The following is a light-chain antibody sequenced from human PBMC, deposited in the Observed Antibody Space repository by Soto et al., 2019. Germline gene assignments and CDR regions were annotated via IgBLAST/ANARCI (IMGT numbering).Light chain of an antibody. CDR3: SSYAGSNKSV. Sequence: QSVLTQPPSASGSPGQSVTISCTGTSSDVGGYNYVSWYQQHPGKAPKLMLYEVSKRPSGVPDRFSGSKSGNTASLTVSGLQPEDEADYYCSSYAGSNKSVFGTGTKVTVL. CDR1: SSDVGGYNY. CDR2: EVS. J-gene: IGLJ1*01. V-gene: IGLV2-8*01.